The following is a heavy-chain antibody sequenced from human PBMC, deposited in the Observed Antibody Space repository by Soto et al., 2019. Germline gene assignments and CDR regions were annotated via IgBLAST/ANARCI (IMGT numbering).Heavy chain of an antibody. D-gene: IGHD1-26*01. CDR3: ARTYSGRYSFFDY. J-gene: IGHJ4*02. Sequence: GESLKISCEGSGYSFSSYWVAWVRQMPGKGLEWMGNIFPSDSDTRYSPSFQGQVTISADESINTAYLQWSSLKASDTAIYYCARTYSGRYSFFDYWGQGTLVTVS. CDR1: GYSFSSYW. CDR2: IFPSDSDT. V-gene: IGHV5-51*01.